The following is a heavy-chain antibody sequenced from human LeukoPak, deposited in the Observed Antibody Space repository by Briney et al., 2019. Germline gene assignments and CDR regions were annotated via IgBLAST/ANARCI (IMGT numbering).Heavy chain of an antibody. CDR1: GYTFTSYG. J-gene: IGHJ4*02. D-gene: IGHD5-18*01. CDR3: ARGSSYGFSMPY. CDR2: ISTYNGDT. Sequence: ASVKVSCKASGYTFTSYGINWVRQAPGQGLEWMGWISTYNGDTNYAQMLQGRVTMTTDTSTSTAYMELRSLRFDDTAVYCCARGSSYGFSMPYWGQGTLVTVSS. V-gene: IGHV1-18*01.